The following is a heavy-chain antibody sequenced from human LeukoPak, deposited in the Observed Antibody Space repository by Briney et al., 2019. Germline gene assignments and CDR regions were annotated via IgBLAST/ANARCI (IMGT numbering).Heavy chain of an antibody. CDR1: GGSFSGYY. CDR2: INHSGST. Sequence: PSETLSLTCAVYGGSFSGYYWSWICQPPGKGLEWIGEINHSGSTNYNPSLKSRVTISVDTSKNQFSLKLSSVTAADTAVYYCAREGRSQFTHWGQGTLVTVSS. J-gene: IGHJ4*02. V-gene: IGHV4-34*01. D-gene: IGHD5-24*01. CDR3: AREGRSQFTH.